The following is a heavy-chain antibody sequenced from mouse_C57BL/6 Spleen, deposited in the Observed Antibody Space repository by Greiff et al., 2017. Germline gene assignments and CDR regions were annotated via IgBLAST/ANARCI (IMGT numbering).Heavy chain of an antibody. J-gene: IGHJ2*01. V-gene: IGHV5-6*01. D-gene: IGHD4-1*01. CDR1: GFTFSSYG. Sequence: EVQLVESGGDLVKPGGSLKLSCAASGFTFSSYGMSWVRQPPATRLEWVAPISRGGSCTYSPDRVKGRFTISRDNAKNTLYLQMSSLKSEDTAMYYCARQKGSGNYFDYWGQGTTLTVSS. CDR2: ISRGGSCT. CDR3: ARQKGSGNYFDY.